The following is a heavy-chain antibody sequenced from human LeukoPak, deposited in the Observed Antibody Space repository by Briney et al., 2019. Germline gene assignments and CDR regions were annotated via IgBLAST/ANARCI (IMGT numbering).Heavy chain of an antibody. CDR2: INHSGST. D-gene: IGHD3-10*01. CDR3: AGGPRITMVRGVTKYPTYGMDV. J-gene: IGHJ6*02. Sequence: SETLSLTCAVYGGSFSGYYWSWIRQPPGKGLEWIGEINHSGSTNYNPSLKSRVTISVDTSKNQFSLKLSSVTAADTAVYYCAGGPRITMVRGVTKYPTYGMDVWGQGTTVTVSS. CDR1: GGSFSGYY. V-gene: IGHV4-34*01.